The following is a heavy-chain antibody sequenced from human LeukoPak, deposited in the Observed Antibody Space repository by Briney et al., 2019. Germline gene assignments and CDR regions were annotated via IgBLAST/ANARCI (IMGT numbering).Heavy chain of an antibody. J-gene: IGHJ4*02. CDR2: IYSGGST. CDR3: ERGDTAIPFDY. CDR1: GFTVSSNY. D-gene: IGHD5-18*01. V-gene: IGHV3-53*01. Sequence: PGGSLRLSCAASGFTVSSNYMSWVRQAPGKGLEWVSVIYSGGSTYYADSVKGRFTISRDNSKNTLYLQMNSLRAEDTAVYYCERGDTAIPFDYWGQGTLVTVSS.